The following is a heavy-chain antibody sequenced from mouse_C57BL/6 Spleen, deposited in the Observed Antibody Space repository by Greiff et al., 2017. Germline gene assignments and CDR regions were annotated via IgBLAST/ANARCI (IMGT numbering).Heavy chain of an antibody. CDR3: ARSEDSSGFDY. CDR1: GYAFTNYL. V-gene: IGHV1-54*01. D-gene: IGHD3-2*02. CDR2: INPGSGGT. J-gene: IGHJ2*01. Sequence: QVQLQQSGAELVRPGTSVKVSCKASGYAFTNYLIEWVKQRPGQGLEWIGVINPGSGGTNYNEKFKGKATLTADKSSSTAYMQLSSLTSEDSSVYFCARSEDSSGFDYWGQGTTLTVSS.